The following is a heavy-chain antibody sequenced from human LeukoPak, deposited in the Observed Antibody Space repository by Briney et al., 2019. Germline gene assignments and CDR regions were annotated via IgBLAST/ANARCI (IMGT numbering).Heavy chain of an antibody. CDR3: ARQLAGLAPPGFIDS. CDR1: GGSISSSSYY. Sequence: SETLSLTCTVSGGSISSSSYYWGWIRQPPGKGLEWIGSIYYSGSTYYNPSLKSRVTISVDTSKNQFSLKLSSVTAADTAVYYCARQLAGLAPPGFIDSWGQGTLVTVSS. V-gene: IGHV4-39*07. CDR2: IYYSGST. D-gene: IGHD3-3*02. J-gene: IGHJ4*02.